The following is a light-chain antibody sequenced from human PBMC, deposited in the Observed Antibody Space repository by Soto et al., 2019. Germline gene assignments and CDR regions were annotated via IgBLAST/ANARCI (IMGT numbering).Light chain of an antibody. J-gene: IGKJ1*01. Sequence: DAVLIQCPVSLPVTLGQPASISCRSTQSFVHSDGNTYLNWFHQRPGQSPRRLLYRVSNRDSGVPDKFSGSGSGTNFSLKISWVEADDVGVYYCMQGTHWPRTFGQGTKVDI. CDR3: MQGTHWPRT. CDR2: RVS. CDR1: QSFVHSDGNTY. V-gene: IGKV2-30*02.